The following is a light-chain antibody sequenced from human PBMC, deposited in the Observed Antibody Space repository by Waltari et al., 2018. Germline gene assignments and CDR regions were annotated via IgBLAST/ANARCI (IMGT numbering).Light chain of an antibody. J-gene: IGKJ2*01. CDR1: QSVSSY. CDR2: DAS. Sequence: EIVLTQSPATLSLSPGERATLSCRASQSVSSYLAWYQQKPGQAPRLLSYDASNRATGIPDRFSGSGSGTDFTLTISRLEPEDFAVYYCQQYGSSQYTFGQGTKLEIK. V-gene: IGKV3-20*01. CDR3: QQYGSSQYT.